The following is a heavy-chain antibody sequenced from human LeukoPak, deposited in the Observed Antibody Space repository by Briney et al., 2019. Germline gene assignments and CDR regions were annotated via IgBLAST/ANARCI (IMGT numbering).Heavy chain of an antibody. J-gene: IGHJ4*02. CDR1: GGSFSGYY. Sequence: SEALSLTCAVYGGSFSGYYWSWIRQPPGKGLEWIGEINHSGSTNYNPSLKSRVTISVDTSKNQFSLKLSSVTAADTAVYYCARGLSAIVYWGQGTLVTVSS. D-gene: IGHD2-15*01. V-gene: IGHV4-34*01. CDR3: ARGLSAIVY. CDR2: INHSGST.